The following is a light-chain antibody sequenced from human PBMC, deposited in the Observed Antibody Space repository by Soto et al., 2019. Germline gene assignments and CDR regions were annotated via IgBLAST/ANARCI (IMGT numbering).Light chain of an antibody. V-gene: IGKV1-39*01. CDR2: AAT. CDR3: QQSYSTPLT. J-gene: IGKJ5*01. Sequence: DIQMTQSPSSLSASVGDRVTITCRASQSISTYLNWYQQKPGTAPSLLIYAATNLQSGVPSRFSGSGSGTDFTLTISSLQPEDFATYYCQQSYSTPLTFDQGTRLEIK. CDR1: QSISTY.